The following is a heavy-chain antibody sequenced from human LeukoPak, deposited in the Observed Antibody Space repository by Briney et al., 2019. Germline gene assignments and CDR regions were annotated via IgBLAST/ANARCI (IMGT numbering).Heavy chain of an antibody. CDR1: GYTFTSYG. Sequence: ASVKVSCKASGYTFTSYGISWVRQAPGQGLEWMGWISAYNGNTNYAQKLQGRVTMTTDTSTSTAYMELRSLRSEDTAVYYCATEIAAAGSFDYWGQGTLVTVSS. V-gene: IGHV1-18*01. CDR2: ISAYNGNT. CDR3: ATEIAAAGSFDY. D-gene: IGHD6-13*01. J-gene: IGHJ4*02.